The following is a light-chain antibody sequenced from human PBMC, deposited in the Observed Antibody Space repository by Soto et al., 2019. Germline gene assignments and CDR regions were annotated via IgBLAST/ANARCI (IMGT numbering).Light chain of an antibody. CDR3: CSYTSASTYV. V-gene: IGLV2-14*03. Sequence: QSVLTQPASLSGSPGQSIAISCTGTSSDVGAYNYVSWYQHHPGKVPKLVIYDVTNRPSGISDRFSGSKSGNTASLTISGLQAEDEADFYCCSYTSASTYVFGTGTKVTVL. CDR1: SSDVGAYNY. CDR2: DVT. J-gene: IGLJ1*01.